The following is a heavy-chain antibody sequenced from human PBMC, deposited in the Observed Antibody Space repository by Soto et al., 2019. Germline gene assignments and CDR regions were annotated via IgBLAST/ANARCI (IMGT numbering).Heavy chain of an antibody. Sequence: SETLSLACTVSGGSISRYYWNWIRQPPGKGLEWIGYIYYSGSTNNNPSLKSRVTISVDISKNQFSLKLSSVTAADTAVYYCARVGWTTVGYYFDYWGQGALVTVSS. CDR3: ARVGWTTVGYYFDY. D-gene: IGHD4-17*01. CDR1: GGSISRYY. J-gene: IGHJ4*02. CDR2: IYYSGST. V-gene: IGHV4-59*01.